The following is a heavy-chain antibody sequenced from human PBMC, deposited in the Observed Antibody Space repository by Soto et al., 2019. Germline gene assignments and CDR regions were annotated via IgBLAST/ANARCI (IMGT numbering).Heavy chain of an antibody. V-gene: IGHV3-23*01. CDR3: AKGSPYSGTYFHP. Sequence: DVQLLESGGGLVQPGGSLRLSCSASGLTFSNYAKSWVRRIPGKGLEWVSAISGSGGSTNYEDSVKGRFTISRDNSKSTLYLQMNSLRVDDTAVYYCAKGSPYSGTYFHPWGQGTLVTVSS. D-gene: IGHD1-26*01. CDR2: ISGSGGST. J-gene: IGHJ5*02. CDR1: GLTFSNYA.